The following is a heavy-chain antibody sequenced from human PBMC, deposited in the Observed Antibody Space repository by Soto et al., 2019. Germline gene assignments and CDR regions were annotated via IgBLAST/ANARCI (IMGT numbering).Heavy chain of an antibody. CDR2: IIPIFGTA. J-gene: IGHJ2*01. CDR3: AQRVYSSRWESWYFDL. Sequence: QVQLVQSGAEVKKPGSSVKLSCKASGGTFSSYAISWVRQAPGQGLEWMGGIIPIFGTANYAQKFQGRVTIPADESTSTAYMELSSLRSEDTAVYYCAQRVYSSRWESWYFDLWGRGTLVTVSS. V-gene: IGHV1-69*01. D-gene: IGHD6-13*01. CDR1: GGTFSSYA.